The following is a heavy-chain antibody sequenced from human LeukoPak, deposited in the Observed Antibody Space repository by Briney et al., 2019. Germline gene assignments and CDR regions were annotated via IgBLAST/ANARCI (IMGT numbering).Heavy chain of an antibody. D-gene: IGHD6-13*01. CDR2: ISSSGSTI. CDR1: GFTFSSYE. Sequence: GGSLRRSCAASGFTFSSYEMNWVRQAPGKGLEWVSYISSSGSTIYYADSVKGRFTISRDNAKNSLYLQMNSLRAEDTAVYYCARVQSSSWYGAEDYWGQGTLVTVSS. J-gene: IGHJ4*02. V-gene: IGHV3-48*03. CDR3: ARVQSSSWYGAEDY.